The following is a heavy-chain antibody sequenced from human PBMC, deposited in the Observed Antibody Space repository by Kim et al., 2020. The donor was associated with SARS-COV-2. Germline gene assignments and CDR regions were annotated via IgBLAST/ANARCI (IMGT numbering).Heavy chain of an antibody. V-gene: IGHV3-7*03. CDR3: SRLFGGNSLIDY. D-gene: IGHD2-21*02. J-gene: IGHJ4*02. Sequence: YVDAVKGRLNISRDNAKKSLYVEMNSLRVEDTAVYYCSRLFGGNSLIDYWGQGTLVTVSS.